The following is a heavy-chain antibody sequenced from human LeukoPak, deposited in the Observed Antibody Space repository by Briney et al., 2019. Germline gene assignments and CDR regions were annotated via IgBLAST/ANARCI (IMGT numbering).Heavy chain of an antibody. V-gene: IGHV1-2*02. J-gene: IGHJ4*02. CDR2: INPNSGGT. D-gene: IGHD2-15*01. CDR3: ARESPSLGYCSGGSCYRYFDY. CDR1: GYTFTGYH. Sequence: ASVKVSCKASGYTFTGYHMHWVRQAPGQGLEWMGWINPNSGGTNYAQKFQGRVTMTRDTSISTAYMELSRLRSDDTAVYYCARESPSLGYCSGGSCYRYFDYWGQGTLVTVSS.